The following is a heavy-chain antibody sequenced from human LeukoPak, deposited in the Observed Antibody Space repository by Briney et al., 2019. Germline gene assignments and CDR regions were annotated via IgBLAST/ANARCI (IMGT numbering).Heavy chain of an antibody. Sequence: ASVKVSCKASGYTFTSFDIHWVRQATGQGLEWMGWRNPNSGNTDYAQRFQGRVTMTRSTSISTAYMELTSLRSDDTAVYYCARDILTGYVGLIDYWGQGTLVTVSS. D-gene: IGHD3-9*01. CDR2: RNPNSGNT. CDR3: ARDILTGYVGLIDY. J-gene: IGHJ4*02. V-gene: IGHV1-8*01. CDR1: GYTFTSFD.